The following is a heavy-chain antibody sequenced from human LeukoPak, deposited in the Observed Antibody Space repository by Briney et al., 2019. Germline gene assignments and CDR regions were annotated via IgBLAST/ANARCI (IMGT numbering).Heavy chain of an antibody. J-gene: IGHJ6*03. CDR2: ISGSGGST. Sequence: AGGSLRLSCAASGFTFSSYGMSWVRQAPGKGLEWVSAISGSGGSTSYADSVKGRFTISRDNAKNTLYLQMNSLRAEDTAVYYCASTVYGSGSYFPLTYYYYYYYMDVWGKGTTVTISS. CDR3: ASTVYGSGSYFPLTYYYYYYYMDV. D-gene: IGHD3-10*01. V-gene: IGHV3-23*01. CDR1: GFTFSSYG.